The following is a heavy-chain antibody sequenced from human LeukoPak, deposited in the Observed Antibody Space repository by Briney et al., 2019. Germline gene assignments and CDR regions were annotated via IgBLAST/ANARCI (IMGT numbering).Heavy chain of an antibody. CDR3: ARDRSGYSEYYFDY. CDR1: GGSTTTYC. J-gene: IGHJ4*02. CDR2: IYPSGST. V-gene: IGHV4-4*07. Sequence: PSATLSLTCTVSGGSTTTYCWSWIRQSAEKGLEWIGRIYPSGSTYYNPSLKSRVTILIDKSKNQFSLRLTSVTAADTAVYYCARDRSGYSEYYFDYWGQGSLVTVSS. D-gene: IGHD5-12*01.